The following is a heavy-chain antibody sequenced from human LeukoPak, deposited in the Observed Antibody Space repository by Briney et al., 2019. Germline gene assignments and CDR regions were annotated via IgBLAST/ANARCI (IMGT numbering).Heavy chain of an antibody. Sequence: RASETLSLTCAVYGGSFSGYYWSWIRQPPGKGLEWIGEINHSGSTNYNPSLKSRVTISVDTSKNQFSLKLSSVTAADTAVYYCARAPRVATIPYYYYYMDVWGKGTTVTASS. D-gene: IGHD5-12*01. J-gene: IGHJ6*03. V-gene: IGHV4-34*01. CDR3: ARAPRVATIPYYYYYMDV. CDR2: INHSGST. CDR1: GGSFSGYY.